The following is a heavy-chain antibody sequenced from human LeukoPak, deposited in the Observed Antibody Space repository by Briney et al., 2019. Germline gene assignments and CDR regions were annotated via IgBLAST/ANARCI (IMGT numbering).Heavy chain of an antibody. D-gene: IGHD6-13*01. J-gene: IGHJ4*02. V-gene: IGHV4-39*07. CDR2: IYYTGST. Sequence: SETLSLTCAVSGDSISSSSYFWGWIRQPPGKGLEWIGSIYYTGSTDYTPSLKSRATISADTSKNQFSLKLTSVTAADTAVYYCSSLEVSSSWRYWGQGTLVTVSS. CDR1: GDSISSSSYF. CDR3: SSLEVSSSWRY.